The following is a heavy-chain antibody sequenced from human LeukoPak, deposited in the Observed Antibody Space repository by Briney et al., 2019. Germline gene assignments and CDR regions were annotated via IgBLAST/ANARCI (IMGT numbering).Heavy chain of an antibody. D-gene: IGHD1-26*01. Sequence: GGSLRLSCAASGFTFSSYWMHWVSHAPGKGLVWVSRINSDGSSTSYADSVKGRFTISRDNAKNTLYLQMSSLRAEDTAVYYCVRDGRYYYGMDVWGQGTTVTVSS. V-gene: IGHV3-74*01. CDR2: INSDGSST. CDR3: VRDGRYYYGMDV. J-gene: IGHJ6*02. CDR1: GFTFSSYW.